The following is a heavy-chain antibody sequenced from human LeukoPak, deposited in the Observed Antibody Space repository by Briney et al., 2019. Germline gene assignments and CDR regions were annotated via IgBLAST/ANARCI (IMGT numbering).Heavy chain of an antibody. CDR3: ARGAVAGGIDY. V-gene: IGHV4-61*02. D-gene: IGHD6-19*01. J-gene: IGHJ4*02. CDR1: GGSISRGSYY. Sequence: SETLSLTCTVSGGSISRGSYYSSWIRQPAVKGLEWIGRIYTSGSTNYHPSLKSRVTISVDTSKNQFSLKLSSVTAADTAVYYCARGAVAGGIDYWGQGTLVTVSS. CDR2: IYTSGST.